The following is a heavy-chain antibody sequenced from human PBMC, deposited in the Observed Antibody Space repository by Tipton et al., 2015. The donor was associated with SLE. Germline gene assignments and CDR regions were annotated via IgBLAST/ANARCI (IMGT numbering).Heavy chain of an antibody. CDR1: GYSISSGYY. V-gene: IGHV4-38-2*01. Sequence: TLSLTCAVSGYSISSGYYWGWIRQPPGKGLEWIGYIYYSGSTNYNPSLKSRVTISVDTSKNQFSLKLSSVTAADTAVYYCASSPLAAAEGIDYWGQGTLVTVSS. CDR2: IYYSGST. CDR3: ASSPLAAAEGIDY. D-gene: IGHD6-13*01. J-gene: IGHJ4*02.